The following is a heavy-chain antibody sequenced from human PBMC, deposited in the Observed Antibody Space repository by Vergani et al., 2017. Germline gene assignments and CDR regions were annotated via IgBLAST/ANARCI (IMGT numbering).Heavy chain of an antibody. CDR1: GFTVSSNY. CDR2: IYSGGST. CDR3: ARDGRGYSYGAIDY. J-gene: IGHJ4*02. Sequence: EVQLVESGGGLIQPGESLRLSCAASGFTVSSNYMSWVRQAPGKGLEWISVIYSGGSTYYADSVKGRFTISRDNSKNTLYLQMNSLRVEDTAVYYCARDGRGYSYGAIDYWGQGTLVTVSS. V-gene: IGHV3-53*01. D-gene: IGHD5-18*01.